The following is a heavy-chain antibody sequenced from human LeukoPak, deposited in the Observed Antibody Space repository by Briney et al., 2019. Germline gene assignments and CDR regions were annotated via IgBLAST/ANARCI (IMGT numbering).Heavy chain of an antibody. Sequence: GGSLRLSCAASGFSFSSYGMHWVRQAPGKGLEWVAVILYDGSDKYYADSVKGRFTISRDNSKNTLYLQMNSLRAEDTAVYFCAKAYYYDSSGYYPADYWGQGTLVTVSS. CDR3: AKAYYYDSSGYYPADY. V-gene: IGHV3-30*18. J-gene: IGHJ4*02. CDR1: GFSFSSYG. CDR2: ILYDGSDK. D-gene: IGHD3-22*01.